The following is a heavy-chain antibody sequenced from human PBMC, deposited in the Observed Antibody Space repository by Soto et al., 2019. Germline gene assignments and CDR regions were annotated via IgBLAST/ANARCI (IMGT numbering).Heavy chain of an antibody. J-gene: IGHJ4*02. D-gene: IGHD2-8*01. CDR2: ISYDGSNK. V-gene: IGHV3-30*18. Sequence: QVQLVESGGGVVQPGRSLRLSCAASGFTFSSYGMHWVRQAPGKGLERVAVISYDGSNKYYADSVKGRFTISRDNSKNTLYLQMNSLRAEDTAVYYCAKVGDIVLIGGDLDYWGQGTLVTVSS. CDR1: GFTFSSYG. CDR3: AKVGDIVLIGGDLDY.